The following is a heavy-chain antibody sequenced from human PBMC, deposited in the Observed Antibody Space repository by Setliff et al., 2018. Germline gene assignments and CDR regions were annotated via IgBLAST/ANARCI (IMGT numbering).Heavy chain of an antibody. J-gene: IGHJ4*02. D-gene: IGHD6-19*01. CDR1: GYTFAGYY. CDR2: INPNSGGA. CDR3: VRVTSGRLDFDY. V-gene: IGHV1-2*02. Sequence: SVKVSCKASGYTFAGYYMHWVRQAPGQGLEWMGWINPNSGGANYAQKFQGRVTMTRDTSISTGYMELSSLRSEDTAVYYCVRVTSGRLDFDYWGQGTPVTVSS.